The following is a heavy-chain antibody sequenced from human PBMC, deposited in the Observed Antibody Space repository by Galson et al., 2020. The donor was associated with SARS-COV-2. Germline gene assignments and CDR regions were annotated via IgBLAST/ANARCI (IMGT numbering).Heavy chain of an antibody. CDR2: INPKRGGT. D-gene: IGHD3-9*01. Sequence: ASVPVSCKASGYTFTDYYIHWLRQAPAQGREWMGWINPKRGGTNYAQKLEGRVTMTRDTSITTAYMELSRLRADDTAVYYCARLRYYDVLTGYIVDVWGQGTMVTVS. CDR3: ARLRYYDVLTGYIVDV. J-gene: IGHJ6*02. V-gene: IGHV1-2*02. CDR1: GYTFTDYY.